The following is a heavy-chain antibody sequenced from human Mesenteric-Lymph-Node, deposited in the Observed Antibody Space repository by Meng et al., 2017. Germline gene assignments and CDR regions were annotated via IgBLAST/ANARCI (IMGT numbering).Heavy chain of an antibody. CDR2: INPSGGST. J-gene: IGHJ6*02. D-gene: IGHD2-2*01. CDR1: GYTFTSYY. CDR3: ARDGGYCSSTSCYGSYYYYYGMDV. V-gene: IGHV1-46*01. Sequence: ASVKVSCKASGYTFTSYYMHWVRQAPGQGLEWMGIINPSGGSTSYAQKFQGRVTMTRDTSTSTVYMELSSLRSEDTAVYYCARDGGYCSSTSCYGSYYYYYGMDVWGQGTTVTSP.